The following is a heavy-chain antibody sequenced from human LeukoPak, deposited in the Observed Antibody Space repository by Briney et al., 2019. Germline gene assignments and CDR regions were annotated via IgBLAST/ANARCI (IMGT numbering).Heavy chain of an antibody. CDR2: ISAYNGNT. CDR1: GYTFASYG. J-gene: IGHJ4*02. D-gene: IGHD5-12*01. V-gene: IGHV1-18*01. Sequence: ASVKVSCKASGYTFASYGISWVRQAPGQGLEWMGWISAYNGNTNYAQKLQGRVTMTTDTSTSTAYIELRSLRSDDTAVYYCARVNIVATHFDYWGQGTLVTVSS. CDR3: ARVNIVATHFDY.